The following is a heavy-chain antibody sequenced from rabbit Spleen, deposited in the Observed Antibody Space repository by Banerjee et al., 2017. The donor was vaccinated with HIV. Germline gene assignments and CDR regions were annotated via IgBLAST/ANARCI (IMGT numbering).Heavy chain of an antibody. V-gene: IGHV1S7*01. CDR2: IYAAKGST. CDR3: ARAIVPWLGLTRLDL. J-gene: IGHJ3*01. D-gene: IGHD4-1*01. Sequence: QSLVESGGGLVKPGGSLALTCKASGFDFTNYYITWVRQAPGKGLEWIGIIYAAKGSTDYASWVNGRFTISSDNAQSTVDLKMTSLTAADTATYFCARAIVPWLGLTRLDLWGPGTLVTVS. CDR1: GFDFTNYY.